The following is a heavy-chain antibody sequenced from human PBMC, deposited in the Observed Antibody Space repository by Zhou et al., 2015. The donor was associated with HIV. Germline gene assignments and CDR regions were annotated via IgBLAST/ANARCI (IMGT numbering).Heavy chain of an antibody. Sequence: QVQLVQSGAEVKKPGSSVKVSCKASGGTFSSYAISWVRQAPGQGLEWMGGIIPIFGTANYAQKFQGRVTITADESTSTAYMELSSLRSEDTAVYYCARGVDYDYVWPDQIFDYWGQGALVIVSS. D-gene: IGHD3-16*01. CDR1: GGTFSSYA. CDR2: IIPIFGTA. V-gene: IGHV1-69*01. J-gene: IGHJ4*02. CDR3: ARGVDYDYVWPDQIFDY.